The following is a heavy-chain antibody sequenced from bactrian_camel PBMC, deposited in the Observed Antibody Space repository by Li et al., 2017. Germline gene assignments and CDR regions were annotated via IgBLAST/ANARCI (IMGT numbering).Heavy chain of an antibody. V-gene: IGHV3S40*01. Sequence: QLVESGGGSVQAGGSLRLSCAVSGNKYGSLGMAWFRKAPGKEREGVATVYTGHGLTYYADSVKDRFTISYDSAKSTVYLQMSSLEPEDTAMYYCAADGTYGANCPWEYTYWGQGTQVTVS. CDR2: VYTGHGLT. CDR1: GNKYGSLG. J-gene: IGHJ4*01. D-gene: IGHD6*01. CDR3: AADGTYGANCPWEYTY.